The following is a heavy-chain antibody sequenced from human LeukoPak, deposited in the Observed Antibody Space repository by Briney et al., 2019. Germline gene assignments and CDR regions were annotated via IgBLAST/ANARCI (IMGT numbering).Heavy chain of an antibody. CDR2: IDPSDSYT. CDR3: AIPYYYDSSGPRGLHSFDI. D-gene: IGHD3-22*01. J-gene: IGHJ3*02. Sequence: GESLKISCKGSGYSFTSYWISWVRQMPGKGLEWMGRIDPSDSYTNYSPSFQGHVTISADKSITTAYLQWSSLKASDTAIYYCAIPYYYDSSGPRGLHSFDIWGQGTMVTVSS. V-gene: IGHV5-10-1*01. CDR1: GYSFTSYW.